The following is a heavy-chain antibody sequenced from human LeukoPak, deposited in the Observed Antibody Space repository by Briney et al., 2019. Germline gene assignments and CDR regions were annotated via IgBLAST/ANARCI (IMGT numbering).Heavy chain of an antibody. Sequence: GGSLRLSCAASGFTFSNAWMSWVRQAPGKGLEWVGRIKSKTDGGTTDNAAPVKGRFTISRDDSKNTLYLQMNSLKTEDTAVYYCTTDSDWNHALDAFDIWGQGTMVTVSS. CDR2: IKSKTDGGTT. CDR1: GFTFSNAW. J-gene: IGHJ3*02. V-gene: IGHV3-15*01. D-gene: IGHD1-1*01. CDR3: TTDSDWNHALDAFDI.